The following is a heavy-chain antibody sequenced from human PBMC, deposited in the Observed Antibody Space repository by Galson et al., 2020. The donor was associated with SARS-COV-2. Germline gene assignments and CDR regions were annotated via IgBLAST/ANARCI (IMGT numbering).Heavy chain of an antibody. CDR2: ISYDESDE. D-gene: IGHD1-20*01. CDR3: ARPPITGTTGDAFDI. CDR1: GFTFSSFG. J-gene: IGHJ3*02. Sequence: GGSLRLSCAASGFTFSSFGMHWVRQAPGKGLEWVAFISYDESDESYGDSVKGRFTISRDNSKHTLYLQMNSLSPEDTAMYYCARPPITGTTGDAFDIWGQGTMVTVSS. V-gene: IGHV3-30*01.